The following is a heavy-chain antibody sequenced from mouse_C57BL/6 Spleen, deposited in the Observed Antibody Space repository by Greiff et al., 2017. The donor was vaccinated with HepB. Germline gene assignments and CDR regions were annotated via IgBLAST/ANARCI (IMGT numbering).Heavy chain of an antibody. D-gene: IGHD1-1*01. Sequence: QVQLQQSGAELVKPGASVKLSCKASGYTFTEYTILWVKQRSGQGLEWIGWFYPGSGSIKYNEKFKDKATLTADKSSSTVYMELSRLTSEDAAVYFCARHEEYGSSYVYAMDYWGQGTSVTVSS. J-gene: IGHJ4*01. CDR1: GYTFTEYT. V-gene: IGHV1-62-2*01. CDR2: FYPGSGSI. CDR3: ARHEEYGSSYVYAMDY.